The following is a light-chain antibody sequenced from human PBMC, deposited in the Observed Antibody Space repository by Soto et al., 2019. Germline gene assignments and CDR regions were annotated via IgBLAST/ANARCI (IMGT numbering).Light chain of an antibody. CDR3: RGGVV. V-gene: IGLV2-14*01. J-gene: IGLJ2*01. CDR1: SSDVGGYNY. CDR2: DVS. Sequence: QSVLTQPASVSGSPGQSITISCTGTSSDVGGYNYVSWYQQHPGKAPKLMIYDVSNRPSGVSNRFSGSKSGNTASLTISGLQAEDEADYYCRGGVVFGGGTKLTVL.